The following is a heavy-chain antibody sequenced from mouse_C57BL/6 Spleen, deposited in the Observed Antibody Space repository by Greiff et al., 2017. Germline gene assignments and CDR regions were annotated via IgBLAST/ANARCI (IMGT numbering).Heavy chain of an antibody. V-gene: IGHV1-52*01. CDR1: GYTFTSYW. J-gene: IGHJ1*03. D-gene: IGHD4-1*01. CDR2: IDPSDSET. Sequence: VQLQQPGAELVRPGSSVKLSCKASGYTFTSYWMHWVKQRPIQGLEWIGNIDPSDSETNYNQKFKDKATFTVDKSSSTAYMQLSILTSEDSAVYCCARCADLGWYFDFWGTGTTVTVSS. CDR3: ARCADLGWYFDF.